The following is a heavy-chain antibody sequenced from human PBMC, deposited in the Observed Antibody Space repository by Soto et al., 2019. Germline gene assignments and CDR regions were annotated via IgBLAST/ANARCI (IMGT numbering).Heavy chain of an antibody. CDR3: ARVDGYGDYVDPPFDY. Sequence: QVQLVQSGAEVKKPGASVKVSCKASGYTFTSYGISWVRQAPGQGLEWMGWISAYNGNTNYAQKLQGRVTMTTDTXTXIAYMELRSLRSDDTAVYYCARVDGYGDYVDPPFDYWGQGTLVTVSS. D-gene: IGHD4-17*01. CDR1: GYTFTSYG. J-gene: IGHJ4*02. CDR2: ISAYNGNT. V-gene: IGHV1-18*01.